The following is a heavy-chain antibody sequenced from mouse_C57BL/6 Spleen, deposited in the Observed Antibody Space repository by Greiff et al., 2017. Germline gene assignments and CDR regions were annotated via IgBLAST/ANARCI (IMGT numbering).Heavy chain of an antibody. CDR2: ISSGGDYI. CDR1: GFTFSSYA. V-gene: IGHV5-9-1*02. D-gene: IGHD2-4*01. J-gene: IGHJ4*01. Sequence: EVNVVESGEGLVKPGGSLKLSCAASGFTFSSYAMSWVRQTPEKRLEWVAYISSGGDYIYYADTVKGRFTISRDNARNTLYLQMSSLKSEDTAMYYCTRGGDYDYDEGNYYAMDYWGQGTSVTVSS. CDR3: TRGGDYDYDEGNYYAMDY.